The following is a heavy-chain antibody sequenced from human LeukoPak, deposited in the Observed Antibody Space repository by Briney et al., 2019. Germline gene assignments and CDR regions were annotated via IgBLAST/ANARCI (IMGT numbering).Heavy chain of an antibody. J-gene: IGHJ1*01. Sequence: ASVKASCKASGYTFTGYYMHWVRQAPGQGLEWMGWINPNSGGTNYAQKFQGRVTMTRDTSISTAYMELSRLRSDDTAVYYCARPTYDSSGYEYFQHWGQGTLVTVSS. V-gene: IGHV1-2*02. CDR1: GYTFTGYY. D-gene: IGHD3-22*01. CDR2: INPNSGGT. CDR3: ARPTYDSSGYEYFQH.